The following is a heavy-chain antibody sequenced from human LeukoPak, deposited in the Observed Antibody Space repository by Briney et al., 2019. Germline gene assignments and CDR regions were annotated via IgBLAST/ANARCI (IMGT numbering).Heavy chain of an antibody. J-gene: IGHJ4*02. CDR3: ATDSRGYFHPYY. D-gene: IGHD3-22*01. V-gene: IGHV4-59*08. CDR1: GGSISSYY. Sequence: SETLSLTCTVSGGSISSYYWSWLRQPPGKGLEWIANIHDSGSTNYNPSLKSRITISVDTSKHQFSLKLSSVTAADTAVYYCATDSRGYFHPYYWGQGSLVTVSS. CDR2: IHDSGST.